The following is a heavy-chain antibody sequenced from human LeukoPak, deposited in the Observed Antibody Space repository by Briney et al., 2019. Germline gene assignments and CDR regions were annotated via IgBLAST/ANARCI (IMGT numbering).Heavy chain of an antibody. CDR3: AREMGIRDYYYYMDV. V-gene: IGHV1-69*05. CDR1: GGTFSSYA. CDR2: IIPIFGTA. J-gene: IGHJ6*03. D-gene: IGHD7-27*01. Sequence: ASVKVSCKASGGTFSSYAISWVRQAPGQGLEWMGGIIPIFGTANYAQKFQGRVTITTDESTSTAYMELSSLRSEDTAVYYCAREMGIRDYYYYMDVWGKGTTVTVSS.